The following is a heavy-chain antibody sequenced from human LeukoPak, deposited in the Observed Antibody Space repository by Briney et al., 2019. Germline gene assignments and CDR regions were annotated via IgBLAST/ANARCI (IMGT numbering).Heavy chain of an antibody. J-gene: IGHJ5*02. V-gene: IGHV3-74*01. CDR1: GITFGNNW. CDR2: INSDGGGA. CDR3: ARDVPHNWFDT. Sequence: GGSLRLSCAASGITFGNNWMHWVRQGPGKGLVWISRINSDGGGAIYADSVKGRFTVSRDNAKNTLYLQMNSLRAEDTAVYYCARDVPHNWFDTWGQGTLVTVPS.